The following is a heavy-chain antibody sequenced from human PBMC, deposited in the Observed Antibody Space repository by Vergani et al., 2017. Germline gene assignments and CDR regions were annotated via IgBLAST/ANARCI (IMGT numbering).Heavy chain of an antibody. CDR1: GFAVSSYS. J-gene: IGHJ4*02. Sequence: EVQLVESGGGLVKPGGSLILSCEASGFAVSSYSLNWIRQAPGKGLEWVSSISSESNHINYADSVKGRFTISRDNLKRSVYLHLSSLRVDDTAVYYCARILRIAHNPSVSGSGAIAKVTIPEISEGSYFDHWGQGVLVTVSS. CDR3: ARILRIAHNPSVSGSGAIAKVTIPEISEGSYFDH. D-gene: IGHD3-10*01. CDR2: ISSESNHI. V-gene: IGHV3-21*01.